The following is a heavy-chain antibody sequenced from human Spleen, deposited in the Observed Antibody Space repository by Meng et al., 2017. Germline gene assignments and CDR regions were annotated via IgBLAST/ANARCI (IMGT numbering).Heavy chain of an antibody. CDR2: INHSGST. Sequence: QVQLQQWGAGLLKPSETLSLTCGVYGGSFSGYYWTWIRQPPGKGLEWIGEINHSGSTNYNPSLKSRVTISVDTSKNQFSLKLSSVTAADTAIYYCARDNYGDYGYWGQGTLVTVSS. CDR3: ARDNYGDYGY. J-gene: IGHJ4*02. D-gene: IGHD4-17*01. V-gene: IGHV4-34*01. CDR1: GGSFSGYY.